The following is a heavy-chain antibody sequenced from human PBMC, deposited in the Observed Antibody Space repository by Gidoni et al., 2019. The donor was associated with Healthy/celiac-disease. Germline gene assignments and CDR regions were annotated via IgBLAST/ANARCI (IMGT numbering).Heavy chain of an antibody. CDR2: ISWDGGST. CDR1: GFTFDDYT. D-gene: IGHD3-3*01. J-gene: IGHJ4*02. Sequence: EVQLVESGGVVVQPGGSLRLSCAASGFTFDDYTMHWVRQAPGKGLEWVSLISWDGGSTYYADSVKGRFTISRDNSKNSLYLQMNSLRTEDTALYYCARSGKFFFGVEFYFDYWGQGTLVTVSS. V-gene: IGHV3-43*01. CDR3: ARSGKFFFGVEFYFDY.